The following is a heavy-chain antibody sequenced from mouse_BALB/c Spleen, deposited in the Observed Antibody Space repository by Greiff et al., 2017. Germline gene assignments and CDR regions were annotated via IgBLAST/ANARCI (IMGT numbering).Heavy chain of an antibody. Sequence: EVKVEESGGGLVKPGGSLKLSCAASGFTFSSYAMSWVRQSPEKRLEWVASISSGGSTYYPDSVKGRFTISRDNAKNILYLQMSSLRSEDTAMYYCARSNAGSRFAYWGQGTLVTVSA. V-gene: IGHV5-6-5*01. CDR2: ISSGGST. CDR1: GFTFSSYA. CDR3: ARSNAGSRFAY. D-gene: IGHD1-1*02. J-gene: IGHJ3*01.